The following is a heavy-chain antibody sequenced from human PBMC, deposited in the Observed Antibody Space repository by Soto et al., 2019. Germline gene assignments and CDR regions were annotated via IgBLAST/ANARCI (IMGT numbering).Heavy chain of an antibody. J-gene: IGHJ5*02. V-gene: IGHV1-18*01. D-gene: IGHD6-13*01. Sequence: ASVKVSCKASGYTFTSYGISWVRQAPGQGLEWMGWISAYNGNTNYAQKLQGRVTMTTDTSTSTAYMELRSLRSDDTAVYYCARLLPGGLAVGTVGWSAPGGRGTRVPVS. CDR1: GYTFTSYG. CDR3: ARLLPGGLAVGTVGWSAP. CDR2: ISAYNGNT.